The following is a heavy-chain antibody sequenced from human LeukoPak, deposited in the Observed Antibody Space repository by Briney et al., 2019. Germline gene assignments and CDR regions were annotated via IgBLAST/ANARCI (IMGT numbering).Heavy chain of an antibody. Sequence: GGSLRLSCAASGFTFSQFAVHWVRQAPGKGLEWVADISHDGRNTYYADSVKGRFTISRDNSKNTLYLQMNSLRAEDTAVYYCAKVEPIYYYDSSGYYDYWGQGTLVTVSS. V-gene: IGHV3-30*04. CDR1: GFTFSQFA. CDR2: ISHDGRNT. D-gene: IGHD3-22*01. CDR3: AKVEPIYYYDSSGYYDY. J-gene: IGHJ4*02.